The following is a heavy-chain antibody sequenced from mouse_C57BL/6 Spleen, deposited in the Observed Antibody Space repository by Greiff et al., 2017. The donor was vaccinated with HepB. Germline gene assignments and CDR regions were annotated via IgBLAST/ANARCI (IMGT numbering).Heavy chain of an antibody. CDR3: VRDGFYYGNFWCAY. V-gene: IGHV10-3*01. CDR1: GFTFNTYA. J-gene: IGHJ3*01. D-gene: IGHD2-1*01. Sequence: EVQRVESGGGLVQPKGSLKLSCAASGFTFNTYAMHWVRQAPGKGLEWVARIRSKSSNYATYYADSVKDRFTISRDDSQSMLYLQMNNLKTEDTAMYYCVRDGFYYGNFWCAYWGQGTLVTVSA. CDR2: IRSKSSNYAT.